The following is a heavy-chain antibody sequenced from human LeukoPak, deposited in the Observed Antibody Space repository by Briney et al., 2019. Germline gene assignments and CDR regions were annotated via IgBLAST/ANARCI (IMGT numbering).Heavy chain of an antibody. CDR3: AKDLPAAFYYYGMDV. J-gene: IGHJ6*02. D-gene: IGHD2-2*01. CDR1: GFTFSSYG. CDR2: ISYDGSNK. Sequence: PGGSLRLSCAASGFTFSSYGMHWGRQAPGKGLEWVAVISYDGSNKYYADSVKGRFTISRDNSKNTLYLQMNSLRAEDTAVYYCAKDLPAAFYYYGMDVWGQGTMVTVSS. V-gene: IGHV3-30*18.